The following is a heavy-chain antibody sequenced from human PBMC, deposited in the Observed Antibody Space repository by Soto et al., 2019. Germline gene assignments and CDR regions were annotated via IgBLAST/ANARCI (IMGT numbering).Heavy chain of an antibody. V-gene: IGHV4-59*01. CDR2: IYYSGTT. D-gene: IGHD1-1*01. CDR3: ARAGSAGPPPV. J-gene: IGHJ6*04. CDR1: GGSITNYY. Sequence: QVQLQESGPGLVKPSETLSLTCTVSGGSITNYYWSWIRQPPGKGLEWIGYIYYSGTTNYNPSLNSRVTLSVDTSKNQFSLNLTSVTAADTAVYYCARAGSAGPPPVWGKGTTVTVSS.